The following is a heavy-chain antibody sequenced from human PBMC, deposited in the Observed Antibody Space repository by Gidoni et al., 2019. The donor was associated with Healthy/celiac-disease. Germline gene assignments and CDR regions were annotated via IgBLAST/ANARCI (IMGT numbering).Heavy chain of an antibody. V-gene: IGHV3-30-3*01. Sequence: QVQLVESGGGVVQPGRSLRLSCAASGFTFSSYAMHWVRQAPGKGLEWVAVISYDGSNKYYADSVKGRFTISRDNSKNTLYLQMNSLRAEDTAVYYCARTVSRVITGSGGYHDYWGQGTLVTVSS. D-gene: IGHD3-22*01. J-gene: IGHJ4*02. CDR2: ISYDGSNK. CDR3: ARTVSRVITGSGGYHDY. CDR1: GFTFSSYA.